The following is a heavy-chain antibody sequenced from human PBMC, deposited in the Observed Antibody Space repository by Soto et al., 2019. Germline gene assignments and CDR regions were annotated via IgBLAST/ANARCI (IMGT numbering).Heavy chain of an antibody. J-gene: IGHJ6*02. CDR3: ARDSWCSGGSCYGGSFAGGNYYYGMDV. V-gene: IGHV3-48*02. Sequence: GGSLRLSCAASGFTFSSYSMNWVRQAPGKGLEWVSYISSSSSTIYYADSVKGRFTISRDNAKNSLYLQMNSLRDEDTAVYYCARDSWCSGGSCYGGSFAGGNYYYGMDVWGQGTTVTVSS. CDR2: ISSSSSTI. D-gene: IGHD2-15*01. CDR1: GFTFSSYS.